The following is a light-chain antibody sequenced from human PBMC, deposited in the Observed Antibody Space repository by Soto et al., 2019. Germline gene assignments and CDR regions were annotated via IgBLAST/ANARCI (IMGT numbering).Light chain of an antibody. J-gene: IGKJ4*01. CDR2: TAS. CDR1: QGISGY. V-gene: IGKV1-9*01. Sequence: DIQLTQSPSFLSASVGDRVTITCRASQGISGYLAWYQQKPGKAPKLLIYTASTLQSGVPSRFSGSGSGTEFAFTISSLQPEDFATHFCQQLNSYPLTFGGGTKVESK. CDR3: QQLNSYPLT.